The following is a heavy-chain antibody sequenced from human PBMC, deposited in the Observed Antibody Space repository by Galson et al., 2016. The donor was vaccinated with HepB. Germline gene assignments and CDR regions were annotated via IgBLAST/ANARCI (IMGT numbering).Heavy chain of an antibody. J-gene: IGHJ3*02. CDR3: AKERGDCSGGTCRYHDAFDI. CDR1: GFTFSSYG. CDR2: ISFDGSNA. D-gene: IGHD2-15*01. Sequence: SLRLSCAASGFTFSSYGMHWVRQAPGKGLEWVAVISFDGSNAYYGDSVKGRFTISRDNSKNTLSLQMNSLRAEGTAVYYCAKERGDCSGGTCRYHDAFDIWGQGTMVTVAS. V-gene: IGHV3-30*18.